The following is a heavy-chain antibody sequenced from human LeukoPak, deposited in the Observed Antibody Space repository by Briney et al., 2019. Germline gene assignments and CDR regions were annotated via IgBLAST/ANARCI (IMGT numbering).Heavy chain of an antibody. V-gene: IGHV4-39*05. CDR2: IYYSGST. Sequence: SETPSLTCAVSGGSISSTSYYWARIRQPPGKGLEWIGTIYYSGSTYHNPSLKSRVTMSVDTSRNQFSLKLSSVDAADTAVYYCAKAGVRYFDSSGLYAFDFWGQGTTVTVSS. CDR1: GGSISSTSYY. J-gene: IGHJ3*01. CDR3: AKAGVRYFDSSGLYAFDF. D-gene: IGHD3-22*01.